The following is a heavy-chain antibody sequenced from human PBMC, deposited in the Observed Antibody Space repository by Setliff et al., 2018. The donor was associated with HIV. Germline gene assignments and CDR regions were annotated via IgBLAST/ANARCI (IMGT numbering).Heavy chain of an antibody. D-gene: IGHD3-16*02. CDR3: VRGGQYYRSTYYYYYMDV. J-gene: IGHJ6*03. V-gene: IGHV1-69*13. CDR1: GGTFSSYG. CDR2: ITPISGTA. Sequence: SVKVSCKTSGGTFSSYGISWVRQAPGQGLEWMGGITPISGTANYAQKFQGRVTIAADEFTSTAYMELSSLRSEDTAVYYCVRGGQYYRSTYYYYYMDVWGKGTTVTVS.